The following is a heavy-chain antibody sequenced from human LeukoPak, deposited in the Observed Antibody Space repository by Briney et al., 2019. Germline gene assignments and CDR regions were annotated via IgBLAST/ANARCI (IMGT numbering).Heavy chain of an antibody. D-gene: IGHD6-13*01. Sequence: SETLSLTCTVSGGSISSSSYYWGWIRQPPGKGLEWIGSIYYSGSTYYNPSLKSRATISVDTSKNQFSLKLSSVTAADTAVYYCARDSSRLDAFDIWAKGQWSPSPQ. CDR3: ARDSSRLDAFDI. J-gene: IGHJ3*02. V-gene: IGHV4-39*07. CDR1: GGSISSSSYY. CDR2: IYYSGST.